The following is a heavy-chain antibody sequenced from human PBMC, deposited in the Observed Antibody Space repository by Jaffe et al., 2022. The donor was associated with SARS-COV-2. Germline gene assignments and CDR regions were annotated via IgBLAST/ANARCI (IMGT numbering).Heavy chain of an antibody. CDR2: IYYSGST. V-gene: IGHV4-39*01. D-gene: IGHD6-13*01. Sequence: QLQLQESGPGLVKPSETLSLTCTVSGGSISSSSYYWGWIRQPPGKGLEWIGSIYYSGSTYYNPSLKSRVTISVDTSKNQFSLKLSSVTAADTAVYYCARHIGYSSSWCDYWGQGTLVTVSS. J-gene: IGHJ4*02. CDR3: ARHIGYSSSWCDY. CDR1: GGSISSSSYY.